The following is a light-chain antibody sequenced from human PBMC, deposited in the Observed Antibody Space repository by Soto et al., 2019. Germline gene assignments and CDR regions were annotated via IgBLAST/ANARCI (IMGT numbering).Light chain of an antibody. CDR1: SGHSSYA. CDR3: QTWGTGIQWV. CDR2: LNSDGSH. Sequence: QLVLTQSPSASASLGASVKLTCTLSSGHSSYAIAWHQQQPEKGPRYLMKLNSDGSHGKGDGIPDRFSGSSSGAERYLTISSLQSEDEADYYCQTWGTGIQWVFGGGTKLTVL. V-gene: IGLV4-69*01. J-gene: IGLJ3*02.